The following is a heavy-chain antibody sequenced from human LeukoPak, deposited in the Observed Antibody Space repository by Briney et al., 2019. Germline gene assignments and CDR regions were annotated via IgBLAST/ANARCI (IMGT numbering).Heavy chain of an antibody. V-gene: IGHV3-23*01. CDR3: AKKFSGGWNYYYYYIDV. D-gene: IGHD6-19*01. CDR2: ISGGGDNT. CDR1: GFSFSSFT. Sequence: PGGSLRLSCAASGFSFSSFTMSWVRQAPGKGLDWVSAISGGGDNTYYADSVKGRFTISRDNSKNTLYLQMNSPRAEDTAVYYCAKKFSGGWNYYYYYIDVWGKGTTVTVSS. J-gene: IGHJ6*03.